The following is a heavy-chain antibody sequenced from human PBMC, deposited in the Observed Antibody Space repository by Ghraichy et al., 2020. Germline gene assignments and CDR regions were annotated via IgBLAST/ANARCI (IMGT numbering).Heavy chain of an antibody. D-gene: IGHD2-2*01. CDR1: GFTFSNYA. CDR3: AKGESSRYYYYMDV. CDR2: ISGSGGST. J-gene: IGHJ6*03. Sequence: GGSLRLSCAASGFTFSNYAMNWVRQAPGKGLEWVSAISGSGGSTYYADSVKGRFTISRDNSKNTLYLQMNSLRAEDTAVHYCAKGESSRYYYYMDVWGKGTTVTVSS. V-gene: IGHV3-23*01.